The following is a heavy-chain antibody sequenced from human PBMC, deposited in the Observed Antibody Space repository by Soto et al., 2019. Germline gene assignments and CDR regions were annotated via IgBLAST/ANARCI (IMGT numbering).Heavy chain of an antibody. Sequence: EVQLVESGGGLIQPGGSLRLSCAASEFSFSSYSMNWVRQAPMKGLEWVSYISSSSSTIFYADSVKGRFTISRDNAKNSLYLQMNSLRAVATAVYYCARRYSQGVFDIWGQGTMVTVSS. CDR2: ISSSSSTI. J-gene: IGHJ3*02. V-gene: IGHV3-48*01. D-gene: IGHD1-1*01. CDR3: ARRYSQGVFDI. CDR1: EFSFSSYS.